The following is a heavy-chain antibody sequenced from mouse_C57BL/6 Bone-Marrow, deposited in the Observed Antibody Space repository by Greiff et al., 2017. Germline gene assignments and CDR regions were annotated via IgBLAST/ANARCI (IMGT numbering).Heavy chain of an antibody. D-gene: IGHD1-1*01. CDR2: IYPGGGYT. J-gene: IGHJ4*01. Sequence: VQRVESGAELVRPGTSVKMSCKASGYTFTNYWIGWAKQRPGHGLEWIGDIYPGGGYTNYNEKFKGKATLTADKSSSTAYMQFSSLTSEDSAIYYCVYYGSSYSAMDYWGQGTSVTVSS. CDR1: GYTFTNYW. V-gene: IGHV1-63*01. CDR3: VYYGSSYSAMDY.